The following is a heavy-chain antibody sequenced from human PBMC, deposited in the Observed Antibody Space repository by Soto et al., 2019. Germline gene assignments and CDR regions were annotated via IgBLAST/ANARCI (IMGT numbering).Heavy chain of an antibody. V-gene: IGHV1-24*01. D-gene: IGHD2-15*01. Sequence: ASVKVSCKVSGYTLTELSMHWVRQAPGKGLEWMGGFDPEDGETIYAQKFQGRVTMTEDTSTDTGYMELSSLRSEDTAVYYCATTGVLEYCSGGSCYSRWYFDLWGRGTLVTVSS. CDR2: FDPEDGET. CDR3: ATTGVLEYCSGGSCYSRWYFDL. CDR1: GYTLTELS. J-gene: IGHJ2*01.